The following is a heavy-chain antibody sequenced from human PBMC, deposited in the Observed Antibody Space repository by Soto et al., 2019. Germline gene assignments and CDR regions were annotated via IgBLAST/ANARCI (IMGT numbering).Heavy chain of an antibody. CDR2: IAPRSTST. CDR1: GFTFKNYY. Sequence: QVQLAQSGGGLVKPGGSLRLSCAASGFTFKNYYMSWIRQTPGKGLEWVSYIAPRSTSTEYANSVRGRFTISRDNAKKSLYLQMDSLRAEDTALYSCARGHFGMDAWGQGTTVTVSS. V-gene: IGHV3-11*06. J-gene: IGHJ6*02. CDR3: ARGHFGMDA.